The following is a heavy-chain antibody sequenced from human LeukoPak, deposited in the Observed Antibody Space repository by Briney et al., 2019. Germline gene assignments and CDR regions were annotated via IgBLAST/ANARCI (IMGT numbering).Heavy chain of an antibody. J-gene: IGHJ4*02. CDR3: AKDATVTTHLLAA. CDR2: LSGSGGST. V-gene: IGHV3-23*01. CDR1: GFTFSSYA. Sequence: GGSLRLSCAASGFTFSSYAMSWVRQAPGKGLEWVSALSGSGGSTYYADSVKGRLTISRDNSNNTLYLEMNSLRAEDTAVYYCAKDATVTTHLLAAWGQGTLVTVSS. D-gene: IGHD4-17*01.